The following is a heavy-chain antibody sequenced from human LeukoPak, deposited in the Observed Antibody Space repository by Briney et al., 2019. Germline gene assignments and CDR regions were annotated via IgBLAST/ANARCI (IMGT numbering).Heavy chain of an antibody. D-gene: IGHD5-18*01. J-gene: IGHJ4*02. CDR1: GFTFSSYA. Sequence: GGSLRLSCAASGFTFSSYAMSWVRQAPGKGLEWVSAISGSGGSTYYADSVKGRFTISRDNPKNTLYLQTNSLRAEDTAVYYCAREIAGYSSGTGVDYWGQGTPVTVSS. V-gene: IGHV3-23*01. CDR3: AREIAGYSSGTGVDY. CDR2: ISGSGGST.